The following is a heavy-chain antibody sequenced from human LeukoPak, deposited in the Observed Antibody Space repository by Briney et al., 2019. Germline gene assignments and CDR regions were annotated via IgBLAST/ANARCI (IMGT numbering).Heavy chain of an antibody. CDR3: ARGGFNYDSSGYYYPDY. Sequence: GGSLRLSCAASGFTFDDYGMSWARQAPGKGLEWVSGINWNGGSTGYADSVKGRFTISRDNAKNSLYLQMNSLRAEDTALYYCARGGFNYDSSGYYYPDYWGQGTLVTVSS. V-gene: IGHV3-20*04. J-gene: IGHJ4*02. D-gene: IGHD3-22*01. CDR1: GFTFDDYG. CDR2: INWNGGST.